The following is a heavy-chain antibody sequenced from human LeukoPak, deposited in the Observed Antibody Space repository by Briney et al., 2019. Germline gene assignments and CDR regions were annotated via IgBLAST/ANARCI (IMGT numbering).Heavy chain of an antibody. CDR2: IKSKTDGGTT. D-gene: IGHD3-10*01. V-gene: IGHV3-15*01. CDR1: GFTFSNAW. Sequence: GGSLRLSCAASGFTFSNAWMSWVRQAPGKGLEWVGRIKSKTDGGTTDYAAFVKGGFTISRDDSKSTLYLQMNSLKTEDTAVYYCTTTYYYDSGNYPYYYYGMDVWGQGTTVTVSS. CDR3: TTTYYYDSGNYPYYYYGMDV. J-gene: IGHJ6*02.